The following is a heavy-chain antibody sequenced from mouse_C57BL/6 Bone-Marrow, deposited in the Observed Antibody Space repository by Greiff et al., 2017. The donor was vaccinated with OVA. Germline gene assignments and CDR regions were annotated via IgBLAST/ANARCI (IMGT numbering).Heavy chain of an antibody. Sequence: EVKLLESGPGLAKPSHTLSFTCSVTGYSITSDYWNWIRKFTGNKLEYMGYISYSGSTYYNPTLKSQISITRDTSKNQYYLQLNSVTTEDTATYYCASTGYDGGYFDYWGQGTTLTVSS. CDR2: ISYSGST. CDR1: GYSITSDY. CDR3: ASTGYDGGYFDY. J-gene: IGHJ2*01. D-gene: IGHD2-2*01. V-gene: IGHV3-8*01.